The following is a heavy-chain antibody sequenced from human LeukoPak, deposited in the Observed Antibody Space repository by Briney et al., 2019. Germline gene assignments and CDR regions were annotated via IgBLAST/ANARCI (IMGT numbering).Heavy chain of an antibody. J-gene: IGHJ4*02. D-gene: IGHD3-9*01. CDR3: ASGLLTGYYSYFDY. V-gene: IGHV1-69*13. CDR2: IIPIFGTA. CDR1: GGTFSGYA. Sequence: ASVKVSCKASGGTFSGYAISWVRQAPGQGLEWMGGIIPIFGTANYAQKFQGRVTITADESTSTAYMELSSLRSEDTAVYYCASGLLTGYYSYFDYWGQGTLVTVSS.